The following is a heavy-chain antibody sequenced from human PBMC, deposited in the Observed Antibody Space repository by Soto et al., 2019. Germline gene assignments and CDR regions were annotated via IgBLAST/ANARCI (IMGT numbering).Heavy chain of an antibody. CDR3: ARVKVRGVYGMDV. D-gene: IGHD3-10*01. CDR2: ITPTFGST. J-gene: IGHJ6*02. CDR1: GGTFTNNA. V-gene: IGHV1-69*01. Sequence: QVQLEQSGAEMKMPGSSVKVSCRASGGTFTNNAISWVRQAPGRGLEWLGGITPTFGSTNYAEDFQDRVTITADELTTTAYMELRSLRSEDTALYYWARVKVRGVYGMDVWGQGTTVTVAS.